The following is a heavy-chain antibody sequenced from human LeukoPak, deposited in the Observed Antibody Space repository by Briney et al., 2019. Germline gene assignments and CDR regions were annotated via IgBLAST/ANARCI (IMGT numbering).Heavy chain of an antibody. V-gene: IGHV4-39*01. D-gene: IGHD2-15*01. CDR1: GGSISSGSYN. CDR3: ARQGAIRYCSGGSCYLASSTPDY. Sequence: SETLSLTCTVPGGSISSGSYNWGWIRQPPGKGLEWIGSIYYSGSTYYNPSLKSRVTISVDTSKNQFSLKLSSVTAADTAVYYCARQGAIRYCSGGSCYLASSTPDYWGQGTLVTVSS. CDR2: IYYSGST. J-gene: IGHJ4*02.